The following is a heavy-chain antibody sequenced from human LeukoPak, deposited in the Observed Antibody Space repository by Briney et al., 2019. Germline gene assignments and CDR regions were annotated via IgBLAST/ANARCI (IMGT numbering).Heavy chain of an antibody. CDR2: IDNSGSTI. D-gene: IGHD6-19*01. Sequence: PGGSLRVPCVASTFTFIDDYMSWIRQAQGKGLEWISYIDNSGSTIYYADSVKGRFRVSRDNAKNSIYLQMNSLRVEDSAVYYCAREKVGTVANFDSWGQGTLVIVSS. CDR3: AREKVGTVANFDS. CDR1: TFTFIDDY. V-gene: IGHV3-11*01. J-gene: IGHJ4*02.